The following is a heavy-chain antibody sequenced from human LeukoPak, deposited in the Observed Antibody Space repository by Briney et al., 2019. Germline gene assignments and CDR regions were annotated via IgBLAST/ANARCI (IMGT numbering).Heavy chain of an antibody. CDR2: IYYSETT. J-gene: IGHJ6*03. D-gene: IGHD5/OR15-5a*01. Sequence: PSETLSLTCTVSGGSISSTGYYWDWIRQPPGKGLEWIGSIYYSETTYYNSSLKSRVTISLSTSKNQFSLRLNSVTAADTAVYYCARQVSDYYYYYIDVWGKGATVTVSS. CDR1: GGSISSTGYY. V-gene: IGHV4-39*01. CDR3: ARQVSDYYYYYIDV.